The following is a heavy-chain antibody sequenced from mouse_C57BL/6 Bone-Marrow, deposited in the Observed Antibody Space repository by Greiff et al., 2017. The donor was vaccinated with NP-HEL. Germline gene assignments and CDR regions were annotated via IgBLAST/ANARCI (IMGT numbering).Heavy chain of an antibody. CDR2: INPNNGGT. V-gene: IGHV1-26*01. CDR1: GYTFTDYY. Sequence: EVQLQQSGPELVKPGASVKISCKASGYTFTDYYMNWVKQSHGKSLEWIGDINPNNGGTSYNQKFKGKATLTVDKSSSTAYMELRSLSSEDSAVYYCARDGSSSPYAMDYWGQGTSVTVSS. CDR3: ARDGSSSPYAMDY. D-gene: IGHD1-1*01. J-gene: IGHJ4*01.